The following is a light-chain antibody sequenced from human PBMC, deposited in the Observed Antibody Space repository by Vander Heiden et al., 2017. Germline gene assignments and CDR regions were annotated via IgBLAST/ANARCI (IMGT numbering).Light chain of an antibody. J-gene: IGLJ1*01. V-gene: IGLV2-8*01. CDR1: SSDVGGYNY. Sequence: QSALTQPPSAPGSPGQSVTISCTGTSSDVGGYNYVSWYQQHPGKAPKLVIYEVTKQPSGVPDRFSGSKSGNTASLTVSGLQADDEADYYCSSYAGTNIPFVFGTGTQVTVL. CDR3: SSYAGTNIPFV. CDR2: EVT.